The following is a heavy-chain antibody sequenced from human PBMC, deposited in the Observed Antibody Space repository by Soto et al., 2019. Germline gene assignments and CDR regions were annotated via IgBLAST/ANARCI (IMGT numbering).Heavy chain of an antibody. CDR3: ARETDRSMVDY. D-gene: IGHD5-18*01. V-gene: IGHV1-8*01. Sequence: VQLVQSGAEVKKPGASVKVSCQTSGYNFSAYYFNWVRQAAGQGREGMGWLNHRNGQTGYVQKFRGRVTMTRDTSIATVYLELSRLTSADTAIYFCARETDRSMVDYWGQGALVTVSS. J-gene: IGHJ4*02. CDR1: GYNFSAYY. CDR2: LNHRNGQT.